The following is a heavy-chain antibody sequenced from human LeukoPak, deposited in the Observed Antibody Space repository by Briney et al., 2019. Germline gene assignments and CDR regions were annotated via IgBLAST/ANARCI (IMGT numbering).Heavy chain of an antibody. D-gene: IGHD2-2*01. CDR2: INHSGST. CDR1: GGSFSGYC. V-gene: IGHV4-34*01. Sequence: SETLSLTCAVYGGSFSGYCWGWIRQPPGQGREWIGEINHSGSTNYHTSLKRGVTISVDTSKNQFSLKLSSVTAADKAVYYCARGRTYTNCSSTSCYSTFDYWGQGTLVTVSS. J-gene: IGHJ4*02. CDR3: ARGRTYTNCSSTSCYSTFDY.